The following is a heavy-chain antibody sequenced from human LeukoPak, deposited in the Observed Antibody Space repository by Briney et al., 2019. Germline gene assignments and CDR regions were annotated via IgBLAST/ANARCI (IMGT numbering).Heavy chain of an antibody. J-gene: IGHJ3*02. CDR2: MNPSSGNT. Sequence: ASVKVSCKASGYTFTTYDINWVRQATGQGLEWLGWMNPSSGNTGCAQKFQGRVTITWNTSISTAYMELGSLTSEDTAVYYCARIDYSNAFDIWGQGTMVTVSS. D-gene: IGHD4-11*01. CDR3: ARIDYSNAFDI. CDR1: GYTFTTYD. V-gene: IGHV1-8*03.